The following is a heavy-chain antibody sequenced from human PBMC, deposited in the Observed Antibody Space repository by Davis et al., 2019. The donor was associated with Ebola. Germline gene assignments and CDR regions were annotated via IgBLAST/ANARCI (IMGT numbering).Heavy chain of an antibody. V-gene: IGHV4-59*12. CDR1: GGSISTYY. J-gene: IGHJ4*02. Sequence: SETLSLTCSVSGGSISTYYWSWIRQPPGKGLEWIGYIYYSGSTNYNPSLKSRVTISVDTSKNQFSLKLSSVTAADTAVYYCARGPQLQGSSGWYVNYWGQGTLVTVSS. CDR2: IYYSGST. CDR3: ARGPQLQGSSGWYVNY. D-gene: IGHD6-19*01.